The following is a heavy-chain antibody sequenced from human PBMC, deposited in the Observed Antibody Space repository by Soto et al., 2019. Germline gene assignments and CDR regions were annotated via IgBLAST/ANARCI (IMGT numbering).Heavy chain of an antibody. CDR2: ISSSTSHT. CDR3: ARGRGAAADYFDF. Sequence: QVQLVESGGGLVKPGGSLRLSCAVSGFTFSDYYMTWIRQAPGTGLEWVSYISSSTSHTNYADSVKGRFTISRDNATNSLFLQMNSLRAEDTAVYYCARGRGAAADYFDFWGQGTLVTVSS. D-gene: IGHD6-13*01. V-gene: IGHV3-11*05. CDR1: GFTFSDYY. J-gene: IGHJ4*02.